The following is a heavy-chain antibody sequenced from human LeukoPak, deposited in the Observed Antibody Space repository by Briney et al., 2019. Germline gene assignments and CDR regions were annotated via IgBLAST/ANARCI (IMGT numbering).Heavy chain of an antibody. CDR3: VRHIKPAGPWDGMDV. CDR2: ISAYNSNK. J-gene: IGHJ6*02. CDR1: GYTFTSYG. Sequence: ASVNVSFMASGYTFTSYGISWVRQAPGQGLEWVAWISAYNSNKNSAEKFQGRVTMTIDTSTSTAYMELRSLKSDDTAVYYCVRHIKPAGPWDGMDVWGQGTTVIVSS. V-gene: IGHV1-18*04. D-gene: IGHD1-26*01.